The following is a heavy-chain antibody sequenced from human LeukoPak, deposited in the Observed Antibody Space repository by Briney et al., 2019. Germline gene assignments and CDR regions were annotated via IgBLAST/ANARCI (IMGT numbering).Heavy chain of an antibody. CDR3: AKDSAKKYDDY. J-gene: IGHJ4*02. CDR2: ISGSDGST. V-gene: IGHV3-23*01. Sequence: GGSLRLSCAASGFTFSSYAMSWVRQAPGKGLEWVSGISGSDGSTNYADSVKGRFTISRENSKNTRYLQMNSLRAEDTAVYYCAKDSAKKYDDYWGQGTLVTVSS. CDR1: GFTFSSYA. D-gene: IGHD2/OR15-2a*01.